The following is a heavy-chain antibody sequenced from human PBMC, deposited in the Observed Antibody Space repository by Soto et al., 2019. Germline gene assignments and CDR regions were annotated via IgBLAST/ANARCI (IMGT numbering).Heavy chain of an antibody. CDR1: GGPISSGGYS. CDR3: ARDRNGLGGIDF. CDR2: ISQSGSA. Sequence: SETLSLTCVVSGGPISSGGYSWTWIRQPPGRGLEWIGYISQSGSADYNPFLKSRVTISVDTSKNQFSLRLSSVTAADTAVYYCARDRNGLGGIDFWGQGILVTVSS. D-gene: IGHD1-1*01. J-gene: IGHJ4*02. V-gene: IGHV4-30-2*01.